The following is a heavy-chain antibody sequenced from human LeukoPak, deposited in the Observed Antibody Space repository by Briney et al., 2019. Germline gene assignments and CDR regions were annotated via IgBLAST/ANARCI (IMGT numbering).Heavy chain of an antibody. CDR3: ARDLYSSSSEYFQH. J-gene: IGHJ1*01. D-gene: IGHD6-6*01. V-gene: IGHV1-2*04. CDR2: INPNSGGT. Sequence: ASVKVSCKASGYTFTGYYMHWVRQAPGQGLEWMGWINPNSGGTNYAQKFQGWVTMTRDTSISTAYMELSRLRSDDTAVYYCARDLYSSSSEYFQHWGQGTLVTVSS. CDR1: GYTFTGYY.